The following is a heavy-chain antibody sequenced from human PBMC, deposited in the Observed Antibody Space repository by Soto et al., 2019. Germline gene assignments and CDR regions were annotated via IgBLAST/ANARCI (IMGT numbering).Heavy chain of an antibody. J-gene: IGHJ4*02. V-gene: IGHV4-4*07. CDR3: ARDGMTTGDT. CDR1: GVSVRSYT. D-gene: IGHD2-21*02. Sequence: SETLSLTCIVSGVSVRSYTWSWVRQPANKGLEWIGRVFSSVSATYNPSPKSRVTITMDTPANRISLKLDSVTAADAGVYYCARDGMTTGDTWGPGTAVTVSS. CDR2: VFSSVSA.